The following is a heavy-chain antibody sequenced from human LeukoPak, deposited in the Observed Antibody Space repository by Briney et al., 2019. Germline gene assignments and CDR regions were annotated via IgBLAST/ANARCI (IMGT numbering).Heavy chain of an antibody. Sequence: SETLSLTCTVSGGSISSSSYYWGWIRQPPGKGLEWIGSIYYSGSTYYNPSLKSRVTISVDTSKNQFSLKLSSVTAAGTAVYYCARDRGTAAGTVYWGQGTLVTVSS. CDR2: IYYSGST. V-gene: IGHV4-39*07. CDR3: ARDRGTAAGTVY. D-gene: IGHD6-13*01. J-gene: IGHJ4*02. CDR1: GGSISSSSYY.